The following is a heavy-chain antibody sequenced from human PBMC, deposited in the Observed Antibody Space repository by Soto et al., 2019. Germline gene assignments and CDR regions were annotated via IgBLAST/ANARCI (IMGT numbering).Heavy chain of an antibody. D-gene: IGHD6-13*01. Sequence: RASVKVSCKASGYTFTSYAMHWVRQAPGQRLEWMGWINAGNGNTKYSQKFQGRVTITRDTSASTAYMELSSLRSEDTAVYYCARDLGIAAAGTRWFDPWGQGTLVTVSS. V-gene: IGHV1-3*01. J-gene: IGHJ5*02. CDR1: GYTFTSYA. CDR3: ARDLGIAAAGTRWFDP. CDR2: INAGNGNT.